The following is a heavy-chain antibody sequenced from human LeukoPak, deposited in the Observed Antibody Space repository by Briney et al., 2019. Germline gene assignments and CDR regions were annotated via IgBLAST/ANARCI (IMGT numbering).Heavy chain of an antibody. CDR2: IYHSGGT. D-gene: IGHD2/OR15-2a*01. V-gene: IGHV4-4*02. CDR3: VGNGYYALDY. CDR1: GDPINSIDW. Sequence: SETLSLTCAVSGDPINSIDWWSWVRQSPARGLEWIGEIYHSGGTNYNPSLKSRVSISVDKSKNHLSLKLTSVTAADTAVYFCVGNGYYALDYWGQGALVTVAS. J-gene: IGHJ4*02.